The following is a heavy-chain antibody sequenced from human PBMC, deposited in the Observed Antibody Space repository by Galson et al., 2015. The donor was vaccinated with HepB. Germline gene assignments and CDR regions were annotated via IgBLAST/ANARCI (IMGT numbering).Heavy chain of an antibody. V-gene: IGHV3-64*01. CDR3: AKDRRVGSCSRGRCYSFLDN. D-gene: IGHD2-15*01. CDR1: GFTFSDCV. J-gene: IGHJ4*02. CDR2: ISSHVDST. Sequence: SLRLSCAASGFTFSDCVMHWVRQAPGKGLEYVSAISSHVDSTYYANSVKGRFTICRDKSQHTLYLRMGSFRADDMAVYYCAKDRRVGSCSRGRCYSFLDNWGQGTLVTVSS.